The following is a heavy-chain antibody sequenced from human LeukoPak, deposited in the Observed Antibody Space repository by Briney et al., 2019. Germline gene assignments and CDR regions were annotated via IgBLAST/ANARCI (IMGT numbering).Heavy chain of an antibody. CDR3: TAVDFDF. V-gene: IGHV3-15*01. Sequence: GGSLRLSCAASGFTFSNAWMSWVRQAPGKGLEWVGRIISKTDGGTTDYAAPVKGRFTISRDDSKNTLYLQMNSLKTEDTAVYYCTAVDFDFWGQGTLVTVSS. D-gene: IGHD4-23*01. CDR1: GFTFSNAW. J-gene: IGHJ4*02. CDR2: IISKTDGGTT.